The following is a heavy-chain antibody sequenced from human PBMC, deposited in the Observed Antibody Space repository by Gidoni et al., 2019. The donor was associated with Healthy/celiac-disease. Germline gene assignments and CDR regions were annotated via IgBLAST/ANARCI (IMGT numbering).Heavy chain of an antibody. Sequence: QVKLVESGGGLVNPGGSLRLPCAVSGFTFRDYDLSWIRQAPGKGLEWVSYISSSGSTIYDADSVKVRFTISRDNAKNSLYLQMNSLRAEDTAVYDCARDAVDGYGMDVWGQGTTVTVSS. CDR1: GFTFRDYD. V-gene: IGHV3-11*01. CDR2: ISSSGSTI. CDR3: ARDAVDGYGMDV. J-gene: IGHJ6*02.